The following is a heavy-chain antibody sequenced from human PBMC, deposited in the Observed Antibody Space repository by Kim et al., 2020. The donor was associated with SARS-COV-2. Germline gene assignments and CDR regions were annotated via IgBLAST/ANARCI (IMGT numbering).Heavy chain of an antibody. Sequence: WYNDSTVSVKGRISINPDTSQNQFSLQLNSMTTEDTAVYYCARGINSAFDIWGQGTVVTVSS. CDR3: ARGINSAFDI. CDR2: WYN. V-gene: IGHV6-1*01. J-gene: IGHJ3*02. D-gene: IGHD5-18*01.